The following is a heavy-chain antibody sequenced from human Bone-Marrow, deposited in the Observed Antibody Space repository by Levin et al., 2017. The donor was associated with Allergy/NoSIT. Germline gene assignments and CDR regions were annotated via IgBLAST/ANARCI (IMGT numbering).Heavy chain of an antibody. Sequence: VSGPTLVKPTQTLTLTCTFSGFSLSTSGMSVSWIRQPPGKALEWLARIDWDDDKYYSTSLKTRLTISKDTSKNQVVLTMTNVDPVDTATYYCARIIPTLTLNYGMDVWGQGTTVTVSS. CDR3: ARIIPTLTLNYGMDV. J-gene: IGHJ6*02. D-gene: IGHD1-1*01. V-gene: IGHV2-70*11. CDR1: GFSLSTSGMS. CDR2: IDWDDDK.